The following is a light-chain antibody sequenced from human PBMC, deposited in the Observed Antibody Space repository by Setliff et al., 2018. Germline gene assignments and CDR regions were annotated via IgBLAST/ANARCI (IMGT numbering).Light chain of an antibody. CDR2: SQN. V-gene: IGLV1-44*01. J-gene: IGLJ1*01. CDR1: SSNIGRRT. CDR3: SAWDDSLNACV. Sequence: QSALTQPPSASGTPGQLVTISCSGSSSNIGRRTVNWYQQVPGMAPKPLIYSQNQRPSGVPDRFSASKSGTSASLAISGLQSDDEADYYCSAWDDSLNACVFGTGTKVTVL.